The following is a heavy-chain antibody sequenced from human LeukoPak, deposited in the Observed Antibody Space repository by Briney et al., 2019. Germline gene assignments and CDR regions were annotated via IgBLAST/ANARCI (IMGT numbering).Heavy chain of an antibody. CDR2: IYYSGST. Sequence: PSETLSLTCSVSGGSISSYYWSWIRQPPGEGLEGIGYIYYSGSTNYNPSLKSRVSMSVDTSKNQFSLNLSSVTAADTAVYYCARGGSSSSLNHFDYWGQGTLVTISS. V-gene: IGHV4-59*01. CDR3: ARGGSSSSLNHFDY. D-gene: IGHD6-13*01. J-gene: IGHJ4*02. CDR1: GGSISSYY.